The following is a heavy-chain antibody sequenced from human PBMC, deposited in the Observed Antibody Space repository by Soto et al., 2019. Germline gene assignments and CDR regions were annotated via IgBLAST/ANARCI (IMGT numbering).Heavy chain of an antibody. J-gene: IGHJ6*02. V-gene: IGHV1-58*01. D-gene: IGHD2-2*01. CDR2: IVVGSGNT. CDR3: AAEYKLLLSRYGMDV. CDR1: GLTFTSSA. Sequence: VKGSCKGSGLTFTSSAVQWVRQARGQRLEWIGWIVVGSGNTNYAQKFQERVTITRDMSTSTAYMELSSLRSEDTAVYYCAAEYKLLLSRYGMDVWGQGTTVTVSS.